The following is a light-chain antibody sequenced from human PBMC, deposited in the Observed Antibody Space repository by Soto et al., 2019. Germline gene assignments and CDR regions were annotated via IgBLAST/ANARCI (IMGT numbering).Light chain of an antibody. Sequence: EIVLTQSPGTLSLSPGERATLSCRASQSVTSSYLAWYQQKPGQAPRLLIYGASSRATGIPDRFSGSGSETDFTLTISSLQPEDFAVYYCQQDYSLPWTFGHGTKVDIK. CDR2: GAS. CDR1: QSVTSSY. CDR3: QQDYSLPWT. J-gene: IGKJ1*01. V-gene: IGKV3-20*01.